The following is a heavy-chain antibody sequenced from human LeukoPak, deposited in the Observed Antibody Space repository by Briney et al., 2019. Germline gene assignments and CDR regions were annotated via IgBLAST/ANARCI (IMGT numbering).Heavy chain of an antibody. Sequence: PSETLSLTCAVYGGSFSGYYWSWIRQPPGKGLEWIGEINHSGSTNCNPSLKSRVTISVDTSKNQFSLKLSSVTAADTAAYYCARAEDFSGNSSGPRDFDYWGQGTLVTVSS. J-gene: IGHJ4*02. CDR3: ARAEDFSGNSSGPRDFDY. CDR1: GGSFSGYY. V-gene: IGHV4-34*01. CDR2: INHSGST. D-gene: IGHD6-19*01.